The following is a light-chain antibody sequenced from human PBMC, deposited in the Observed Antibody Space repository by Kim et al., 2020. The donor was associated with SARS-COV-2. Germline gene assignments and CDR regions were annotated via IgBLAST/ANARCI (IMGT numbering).Light chain of an antibody. J-gene: IGLJ2*01. CDR3: QSYDSSNPVV. V-gene: IGLV6-57*03. Sequence: KTVTIPCTRSSGSIASNYVQWYQLRPGSAPTTVIYEDNQRPSGVPDRFSGSIDSSSNSASLTISGLKTEDEADYYCQSYDSSNPVVFGGGTKLTVL. CDR2: EDN. CDR1: SGSIASNY.